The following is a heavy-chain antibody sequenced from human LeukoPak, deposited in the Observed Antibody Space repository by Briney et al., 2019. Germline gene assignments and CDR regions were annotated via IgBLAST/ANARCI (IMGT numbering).Heavy chain of an antibody. Sequence: SETLSLTCAVYGGSFSGYYWSWIRQPPGKGLEWIGEINHSGSTNYNPSLKSRVTISVDTSKNQFSLKLSSVTAADTAVYYCARRSNWYFDLWGRGTLVTVSS. V-gene: IGHV4-34*01. CDR1: GGSFSGYY. J-gene: IGHJ2*01. CDR3: ARRSNWYFDL. CDR2: INHSGST.